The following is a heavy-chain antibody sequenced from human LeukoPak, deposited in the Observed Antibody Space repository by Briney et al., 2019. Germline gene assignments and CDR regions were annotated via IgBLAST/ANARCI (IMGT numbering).Heavy chain of an antibody. D-gene: IGHD3-22*01. V-gene: IGHV4-4*07. CDR1: GGSISNYY. CDR2: IYTSGST. J-gene: IGHJ4*02. CDR3: ARLRSAYYDSSGYLSPSDY. Sequence: SETLSLTCTVSGGSISNYYWSWIRQPAGKGLEWIGRIYTSGSTNYNPSLKSRVTMSVDTSKNQFSLKLSSVTAADTAVYYCARLRSAYYDSSGYLSPSDYWGQGTLVTVSS.